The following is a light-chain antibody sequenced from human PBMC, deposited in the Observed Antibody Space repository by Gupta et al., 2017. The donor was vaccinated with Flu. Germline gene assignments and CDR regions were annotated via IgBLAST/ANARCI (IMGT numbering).Light chain of an antibody. V-gene: IGKV3-15*01. CDR3: QQYEEWPAT. CDR1: QSVGTN. J-gene: IGKJ5*01. Sequence: EMVMTQSPATLSVSPGERATLSCRVSQSVGTNFAWYQQKPGQAPRLLIYGVSTRATGIPARFSGGGSETEFTLTISSLQSEDFAVYYYQQYEEWPATFGQGTRLEIK. CDR2: GVS.